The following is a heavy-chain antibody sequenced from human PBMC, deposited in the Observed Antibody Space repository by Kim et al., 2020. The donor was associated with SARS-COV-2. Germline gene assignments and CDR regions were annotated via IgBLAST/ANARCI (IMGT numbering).Heavy chain of an antibody. CDR2: MNPNSGNT. D-gene: IGHD3-22*01. J-gene: IGHJ4*02. Sequence: ASVKVSCKTSGYTFTSYDINWVRQATGQGLEWMGWMNPNSGNTGYAQKFQGRVTMTRNTSISTAYMELSSPRSEDTAVYYCARGKGPNYYDSSGYYNYYFDYWGQGTLVTVSS. CDR3: ARGKGPNYYDSSGYYNYYFDY. V-gene: IGHV1-8*02. CDR1: GYTFTSYD.